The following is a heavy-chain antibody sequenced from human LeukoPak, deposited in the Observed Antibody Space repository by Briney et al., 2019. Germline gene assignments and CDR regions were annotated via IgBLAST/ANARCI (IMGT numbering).Heavy chain of an antibody. CDR1: GGSISSHY. D-gene: IGHD3-10*01. V-gene: IGHV4-59*11. Sequence: SETLSLTCTVSGGSISSHYWSWIRQPPGKGLEWIGYIYYSATTNYNPSLKSRVTISVDTSKNQFSLKLSSVTAADTAVYYCARLYPFGYMDVWAKETTVTVSS. CDR2: IYYSATT. J-gene: IGHJ6*04. CDR3: ARLYPFGYMDV.